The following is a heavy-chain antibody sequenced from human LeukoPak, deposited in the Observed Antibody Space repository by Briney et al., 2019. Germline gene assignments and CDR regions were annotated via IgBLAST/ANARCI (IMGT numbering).Heavy chain of an antibody. J-gene: IGHJ4*02. V-gene: IGHV3-23*01. D-gene: IGHD3-3*01. Sequence: SGGSLRLSCAASGFTFSSYAMSWVRQAPGKGLEWVSSISATGGSTYYADSVKGRSTISRDNSKNTLYLQMNSLRAEDTAVYYCAKDYDDFWSGYYTHFDYWGQGTLVTVSS. CDR2: ISATGGST. CDR3: AKDYDDFWSGYYTHFDY. CDR1: GFTFSSYA.